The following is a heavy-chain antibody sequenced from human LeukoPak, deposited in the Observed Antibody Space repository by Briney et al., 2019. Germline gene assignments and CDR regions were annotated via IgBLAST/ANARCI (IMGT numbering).Heavy chain of an antibody. J-gene: IGHJ4*02. CDR3: AKEEVVGTYYIDY. CDR2: ISNDGSKK. D-gene: IGHD1-26*01. Sequence: PGRSLRLSCAASGFTFSSYGMHWVRQAPGKGLDWVAVISNDGSKKYYADSVRGRLTISRDISKNTLYLQMNSLRAEDTAVYYCAKEEVVGTYYIDYWGQGTLVTVSS. V-gene: IGHV3-30*18. CDR1: GFTFSSYG.